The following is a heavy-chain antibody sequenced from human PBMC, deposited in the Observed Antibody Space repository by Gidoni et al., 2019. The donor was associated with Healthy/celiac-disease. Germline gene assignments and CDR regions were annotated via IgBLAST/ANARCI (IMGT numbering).Heavy chain of an antibody. Sequence: EVQLVQSGAEVKKPGESLRISCKGSGYSFTSYWISWVRQMPGKGLEWMGRIDPSDSYTNYSPSFQGNVTISADKSISTAYLQWSSLKASDTAMYYCARSAEYYDILTGLWAFDIWGQGTMVTVSS. CDR3: ARSAEYYDILTGLWAFDI. V-gene: IGHV5-10-1*03. CDR2: IDPSDSYT. CDR1: GYSFTSYW. D-gene: IGHD3-9*01. J-gene: IGHJ3*02.